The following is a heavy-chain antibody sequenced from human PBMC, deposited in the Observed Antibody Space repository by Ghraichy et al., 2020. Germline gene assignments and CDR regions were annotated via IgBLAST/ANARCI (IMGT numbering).Heavy chain of an antibody. Sequence: AGSLRLSCTASGFIFSKYAVTWVRQAPGKGLEWVSVISGNGDITYYTDSVKGRFTISRDNSKNTFYLQMNSLRVEDTAVYYCAKDRRQWLVSIDAFNDWGQGTMVTVSS. D-gene: IGHD6-19*01. CDR3: AKDRRQWLVSIDAFND. CDR1: GFIFSKYA. CDR2: ISGNGDIT. V-gene: IGHV3-23*01. J-gene: IGHJ3*01.